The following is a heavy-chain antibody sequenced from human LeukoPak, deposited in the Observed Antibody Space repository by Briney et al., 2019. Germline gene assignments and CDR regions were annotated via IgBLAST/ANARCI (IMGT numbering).Heavy chain of an antibody. CDR3: ARAIAAADDSGGNWFDP. D-gene: IGHD6-13*01. CDR1: GYTFTSYG. V-gene: IGHV1-18*01. J-gene: IGHJ5*02. CDR2: ISAYNGDT. Sequence: ASVKVSCKASGYTFTSYGISWVRQAPGQGLEWMGWISAYNGDTNYAQELQGRVTMTTDTSTSTAYMELRSLRSDDTAVYYCARAIAAADDSGGNWFDPWGQGTLVTVSS.